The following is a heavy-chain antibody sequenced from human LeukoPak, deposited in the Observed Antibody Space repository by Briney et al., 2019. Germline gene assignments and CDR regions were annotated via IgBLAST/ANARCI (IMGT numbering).Heavy chain of an antibody. J-gene: IGHJ4*02. CDR1: GGTFSSYA. CDR3: ARESFRTQYYFDY. CDR2: IIPILGIA. Sequence: ASVKVSCKASGGTFSSYAISWVRQAPGQGLEWMGRIIPILGIANYAQKFQGRVTITADKSTSTAYMELSSLRSEDTAVYYCARESFRTQYYFDYWGQGTLVTVSS. V-gene: IGHV1-69*04. D-gene: IGHD1-7*01.